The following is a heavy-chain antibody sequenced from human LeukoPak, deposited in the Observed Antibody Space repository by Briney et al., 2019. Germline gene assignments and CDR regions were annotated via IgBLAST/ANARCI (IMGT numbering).Heavy chain of an antibody. V-gene: IGHV3-7*01. J-gene: IGHJ6*04. Sequence: PGGSLRLSCAASGFTFSNYWMSWVRQAPGNGLEWVANINPDGSEKYSVDSVTGRFTISRDNAENTVFLQMKSLRAEDSAVYYCARDLAAWDVWGKGTTVTVSS. CDR1: GFTFSNYW. CDR2: INPDGSEK. CDR3: ARDLAAWDV.